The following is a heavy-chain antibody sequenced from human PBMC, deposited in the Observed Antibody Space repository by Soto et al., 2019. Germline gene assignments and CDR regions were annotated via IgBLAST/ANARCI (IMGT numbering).Heavy chain of an antibody. CDR2: IYYSGST. D-gene: IGHD3-10*01. Sequence: QLQLQESGPGLVKPSETLSLTCTVSGGSISSSSYYWGWIRQPPGKGLEWIGSIYYSGSTYYNPSLKSRVTISVDTSKNQFSLKLSSVTAADTAVYYCARLPDPGSGSLIHPIDYWGQGTLVTVSS. J-gene: IGHJ4*02. CDR1: GGSISSSSYY. CDR3: ARLPDPGSGSLIHPIDY. V-gene: IGHV4-39*01.